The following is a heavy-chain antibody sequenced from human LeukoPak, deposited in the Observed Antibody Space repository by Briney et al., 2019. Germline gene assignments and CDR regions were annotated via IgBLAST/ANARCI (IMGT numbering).Heavy chain of an antibody. V-gene: IGHV4-59*01. D-gene: IGHD1-1*01. CDR2: IHYSGNT. J-gene: IGHJ4*02. CDR1: GGSISSYY. Sequence: SETLSLTCAVSGGSISSYYWSWIRQPPGKGLEWIANIHYSGNTNHNPSLKSRVTISVDTSKNQFSLKLSSVTAADTAVYYCARGATANSGLFDYWGQGNLVTVSS. CDR3: ARGATANSGLFDY.